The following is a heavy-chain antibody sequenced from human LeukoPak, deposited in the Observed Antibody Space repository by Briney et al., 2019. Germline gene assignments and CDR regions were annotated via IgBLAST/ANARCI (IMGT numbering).Heavy chain of an antibody. J-gene: IGHJ4*02. V-gene: IGHV3-11*04. CDR1: GFTFDDYA. D-gene: IGHD6-6*01. CDR3: ARDGEQLAAFGY. CDR2: ISSSGSTI. Sequence: PGRSLRLSCAASGFTFDDYAMHWVRQAPGKGLEWVSYISSSGSTIYYADSVKGRFTISRDNAKNSLYLQMNSLRAEDTAVYYCARDGEQLAAFGYWGQGTLVTVSS.